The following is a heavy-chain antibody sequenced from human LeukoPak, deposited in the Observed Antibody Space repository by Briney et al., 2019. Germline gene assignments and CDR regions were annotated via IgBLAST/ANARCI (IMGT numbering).Heavy chain of an antibody. CDR2: FNPNSGDT. CDR3: ARGRSTEMTTMSWARDF. Sequence: ASVKVSCNASGYTFTDFYMHWVGQAPGQGLEWMGWFNPNSGDTNYAQKFQGRVSMTRDSSISTAYMDLSDLRSDDTAVYSCARGRSTEMTTMSWARDFWGQGTLVTVSS. J-gene: IGHJ4*02. V-gene: IGHV1-2*02. CDR1: GYTFTDFY. D-gene: IGHD4-17*01.